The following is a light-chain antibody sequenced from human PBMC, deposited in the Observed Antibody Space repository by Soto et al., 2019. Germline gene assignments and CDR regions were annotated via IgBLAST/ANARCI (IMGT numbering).Light chain of an antibody. Sequence: EIVLTQSPATLSFSPGERATLSCRASQSVSSYLALYQQKPGQAPRLLIYDASNRSTGIPARFSGSGSGTDFTITISSLEPEDFVVYYCQQRSNWPITFGQGTRLEIK. V-gene: IGKV3-11*01. CDR2: DAS. J-gene: IGKJ5*01. CDR3: QQRSNWPIT. CDR1: QSVSSY.